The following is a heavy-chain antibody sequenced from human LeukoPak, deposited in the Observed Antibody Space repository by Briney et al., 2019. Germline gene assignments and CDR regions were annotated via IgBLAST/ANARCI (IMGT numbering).Heavy chain of an antibody. J-gene: IGHJ4*02. D-gene: IGHD1-1*01. CDR1: GGTFSSYA. CDR2: IIPIFGTA. CDR3: ARDSGRPPTSFDY. V-gene: IGHV1-69*13. Sequence: ASVKVSCKASGGTFSSYAISWVRQAPGQGLEWMGGIIPIFGTANYAQKFQGRVTITADEPTSTAYMELSSLRSEDTAVYFCARDSGRPPTSFDYWGQGTLVTVSS.